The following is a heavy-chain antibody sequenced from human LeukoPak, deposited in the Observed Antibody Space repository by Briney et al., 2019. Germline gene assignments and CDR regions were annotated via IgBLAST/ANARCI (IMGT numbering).Heavy chain of an antibody. Sequence: SETLSLTCTVSGASINTNTYYWIWIRQPPGKGLEWIGEINHSGSTNYNPSLKSRVTISVDTSKNQFSLKLSSVTAADTAVYYCARHPKRLFDYWGQGTLVTVSS. CDR2: INHSGST. V-gene: IGHV4-39*01. J-gene: IGHJ4*02. CDR1: GASINTNTYY. CDR3: ARHPKRLFDY.